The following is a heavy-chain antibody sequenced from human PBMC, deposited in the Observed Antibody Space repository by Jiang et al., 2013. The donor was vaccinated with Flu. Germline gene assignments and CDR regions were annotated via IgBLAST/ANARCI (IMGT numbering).Heavy chain of an antibody. D-gene: IGHD2-21*01. CDR1: GFNLSSNA. CDR3: ARERARYYGDYFDS. J-gene: IGHJ4*02. Sequence: VQLLESGGGVVQPGRSLRLSCAASGFNLSSNAMHWVRQAPGKGLEWVAFISYDGGSQYYADSVKGRCALSRDISKNTLYLQMSSLRADDTAVYYCARERARYYGDYFDSWGQGTLVTVS. CDR2: ISYDGGSQ. V-gene: IGHV3-30*09.